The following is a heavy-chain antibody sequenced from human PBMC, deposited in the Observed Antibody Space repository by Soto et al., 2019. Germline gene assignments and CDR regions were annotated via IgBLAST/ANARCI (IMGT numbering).Heavy chain of an antibody. CDR3: ARAQLFRFYDFWSGGRDAFDI. D-gene: IGHD3-3*01. CDR2: INSDGSST. CDR1: GFXISSYW. Sequence: GGPKXVSCGASGFXISSYWMHWVSKAPGKGLVWVSRINSDGSSTSYADSVKGRFTISRDNAKNTLYLQMNSLRAEDTAVYYCARAQLFRFYDFWSGGRDAFDILGQGTMVTVSS. V-gene: IGHV3-74*01. J-gene: IGHJ3*02.